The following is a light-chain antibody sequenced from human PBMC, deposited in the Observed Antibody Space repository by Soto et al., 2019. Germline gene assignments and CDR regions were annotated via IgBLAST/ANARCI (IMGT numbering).Light chain of an antibody. V-gene: IGKV1-12*01. CDR3: KQPNSLPLT. J-gene: IGKJ4*01. Sequence: DIQMTQSPSSVSASVGDRVTITCRTSQGISSWLAWYQQKPGKAPRLLIYAASSLQSGVPSRFSDSGSRKDFNHTNISLQPEDFATYYCKQPNSLPLTVGERTKVEIK. CDR2: AAS. CDR1: QGISSW.